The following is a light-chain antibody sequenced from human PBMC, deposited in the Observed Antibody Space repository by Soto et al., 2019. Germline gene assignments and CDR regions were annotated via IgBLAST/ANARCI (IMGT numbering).Light chain of an antibody. V-gene: IGLV2-11*01. CDR2: DVS. J-gene: IGLJ1*01. Sequence: QSALTQPRSVSGSPGQSVTISCTGTSSDVGGYNYVSWYQQHPGKAPKLMIYDVSKRPSGVPDRFSGSKSGNTASLTISGLQAEDAADYYCCSYAGIYTFVFGTGTKLTVL. CDR3: CSYAGIYTFV. CDR1: SSDVGGYNY.